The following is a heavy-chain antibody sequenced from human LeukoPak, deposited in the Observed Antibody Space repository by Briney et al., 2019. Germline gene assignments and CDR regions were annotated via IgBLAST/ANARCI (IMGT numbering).Heavy chain of an antibody. CDR2: IYYSGST. V-gene: IGHV4-61*05. CDR3: ARQHLEYCSGGSCYTKRYFDL. Sequence: SETLSLTCSVSGGSISSSTYYWSWIRQPPGKGLEWIGYIYYSGSTNHNPSLKSRVTISVDTSKNQFSLKVSSVTAADAAVYYCARQHLEYCSGGSCYTKRYFDLWGRGTLVTVSS. J-gene: IGHJ2*01. D-gene: IGHD2-15*01. CDR1: GGSISSSTYY.